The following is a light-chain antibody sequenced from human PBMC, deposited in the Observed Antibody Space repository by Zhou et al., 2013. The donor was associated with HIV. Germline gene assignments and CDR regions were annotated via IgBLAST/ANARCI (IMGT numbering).Light chain of an antibody. J-gene: IGKJ1*01. V-gene: IGKV2-28*01. Sequence: DIVMTQSPFSLSVTPGEPAAMSCRSSQSLLHSNGYNYLDWYLQKPGQSPHLLIYLGSNRASGVPDRFSGSGSGTDFTLKISRVEAEDVGVYYCMQSLQTPRTFGQGTKVEIK. CDR3: MQSLQTPRT. CDR1: QSLLHSNGYNY. CDR2: LGS.